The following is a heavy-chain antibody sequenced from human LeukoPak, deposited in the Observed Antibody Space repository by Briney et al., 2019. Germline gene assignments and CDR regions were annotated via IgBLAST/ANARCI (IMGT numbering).Heavy chain of an antibody. CDR1: GGSISSNNW. Sequence: SETLSLTCAVSGGSISSNNWWSWVRPPPGKGLEWIGEIYHSGSTNYNPSLKSRVIISVDKSKNQFSLKLSSVTAADTAVYYCATDTGATGTGVYYWGQGTLVTVSS. V-gene: IGHV4-4*02. D-gene: IGHD2-8*02. CDR2: IYHSGST. J-gene: IGHJ4*02. CDR3: ATDTGATGTGVYY.